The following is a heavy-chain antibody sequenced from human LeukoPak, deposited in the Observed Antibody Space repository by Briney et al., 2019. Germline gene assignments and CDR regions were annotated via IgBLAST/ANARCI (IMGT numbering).Heavy chain of an antibody. Sequence: GGSLRLSCAASGFIVSSNYMSWVRQAPGKGLEWVSIIYSDGSTYYADSVKGRFTISRGNSKNTLYLQINSLRAEDTAVYYCARGPATWITLLREYYYYGMDVWGQGTTVTVPS. J-gene: IGHJ6*02. CDR1: GFIVSSNY. V-gene: IGHV3-53*05. CDR2: IYSDGST. CDR3: ARGPATWITLLREYYYYGMDV. D-gene: IGHD5-12*01.